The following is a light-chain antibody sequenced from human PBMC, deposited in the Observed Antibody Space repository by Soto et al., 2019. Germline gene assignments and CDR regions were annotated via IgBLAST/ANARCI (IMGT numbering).Light chain of an antibody. Sequence: DIQMTQSPSTLSASVGDRVTITCRASQSISSWLAWYQQKPGKAPKLLIYDASSLESGVPSRFRGSGSGTEFTLTITSLQPDDFATYYCKQYNSYSPRAFGQGTKVEIK. J-gene: IGKJ1*01. CDR1: QSISSW. CDR3: KQYNSYSPRA. CDR2: DAS. V-gene: IGKV1-5*01.